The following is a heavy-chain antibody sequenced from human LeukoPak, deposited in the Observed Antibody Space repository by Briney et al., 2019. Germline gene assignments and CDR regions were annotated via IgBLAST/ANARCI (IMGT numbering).Heavy chain of an antibody. V-gene: IGHV3-9*01. Sequence: GGSLRLSCAASGFTFSSYEMNWVRQAPGKGLEWVSGISWNSGSIGYADSVKGRFTISRDNAKNSLYLQMNSLRAEDTALYYCAKDRYGDYPDALDYWGQGTLVTVSS. J-gene: IGHJ4*02. CDR2: ISWNSGSI. CDR3: AKDRYGDYPDALDY. CDR1: GFTFSSYE. D-gene: IGHD4-17*01.